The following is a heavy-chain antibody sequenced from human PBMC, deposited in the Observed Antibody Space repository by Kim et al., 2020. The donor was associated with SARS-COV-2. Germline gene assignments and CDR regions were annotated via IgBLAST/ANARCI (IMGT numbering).Heavy chain of an antibody. V-gene: IGHV3-53*01. D-gene: IGHD6-19*01. CDR2: IYSGGST. CDR1: GFTVSSNY. Sequence: GGSLRLSCAASGFTVSSNYMSWVRQAPGKGLEWVSIIYSGGSTYYADSVKGRFIISRDNSKNTVYLQMNSLRAEDTAMYYCAKNSYSSAYYMDWGQGTLV. CDR3: AKNSYSSAYYMD. J-gene: IGHJ4*02.